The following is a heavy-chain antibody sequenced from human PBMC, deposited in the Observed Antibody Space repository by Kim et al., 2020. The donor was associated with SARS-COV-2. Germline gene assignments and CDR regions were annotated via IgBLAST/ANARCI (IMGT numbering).Heavy chain of an antibody. Sequence: SETLSLTCTVSGGSISSYYWSWIRQPPGKGLEWIGYIYYSGSTNYNPSLKSRVTISVDTSKNQFSLKLSSVTAADTAVYYCAREEHYGDYVMFDYWGQGTLVTVSS. J-gene: IGHJ4*02. D-gene: IGHD4-17*01. CDR3: AREEHYGDYVMFDY. V-gene: IGHV4-59*13. CDR1: GGSISSYY. CDR2: IYYSGST.